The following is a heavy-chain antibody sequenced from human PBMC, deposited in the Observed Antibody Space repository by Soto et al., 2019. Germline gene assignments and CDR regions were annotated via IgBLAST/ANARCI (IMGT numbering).Heavy chain of an antibody. CDR2: INAGNGNT. CDR3: ARGLGLYYFDD. D-gene: IGHD1-26*01. J-gene: IGHJ4*02. Sequence: ASVKVSCKASGYTFTSYAMHWVRQAPGQRLEWMGWINAGNGNTKYSQKFQGRVTITRDTSASTAYMELSGLRSEDTAVYYCARGLGLYYFDDWGQGTLGTVSS. CDR1: GYTFTSYA. V-gene: IGHV1-3*01.